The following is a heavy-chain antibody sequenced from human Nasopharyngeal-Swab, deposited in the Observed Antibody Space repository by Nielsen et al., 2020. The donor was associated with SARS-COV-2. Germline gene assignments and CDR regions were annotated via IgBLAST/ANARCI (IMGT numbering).Heavy chain of an antibody. V-gene: IGHV4-34*01. J-gene: IGHJ4*02. CDR3: ARQGVPIRGWFKDYDRTAYEY. Sequence: SETLSLTCAVYGGSFSGYYWSWIRQSPGKGLEWIGEISRSGRNNYNPSLNSRVTISLDTSKNQFSLKVTSVTAADTAVYYCARQGVPIRGWFKDYDRTAYEYWGQGTLVTVSS. CDR1: GGSFSGYY. D-gene: IGHD3-22*01. CDR2: ISRSGRN.